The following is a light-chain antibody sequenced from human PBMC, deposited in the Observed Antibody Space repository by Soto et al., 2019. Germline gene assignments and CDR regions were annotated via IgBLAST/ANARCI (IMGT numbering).Light chain of an antibody. Sequence: EIVLAQSPGTLSLSPGERATLSCRASQSVSSSYLAWYQQKPSQAPRLLIYGASSRATGTPDRFSGSGSGTDFTLTISRLEPEDFAVYYCQQYGSSPWTFGQGTKVDIK. CDR1: QSVSSSY. J-gene: IGKJ1*01. V-gene: IGKV3-20*01. CDR2: GAS. CDR3: QQYGSSPWT.